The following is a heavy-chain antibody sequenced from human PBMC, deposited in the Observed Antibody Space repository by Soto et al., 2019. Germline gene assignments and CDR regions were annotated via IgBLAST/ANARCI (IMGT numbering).Heavy chain of an antibody. D-gene: IGHD3-16*01. J-gene: IGHJ6*02. CDR2: ISGSGGNT. Sequence: EVQLLESGGGLVQPGGSLRLSCAASGFTFSPYAMTWVRQAPGKGLEWVSSISGSGGNTNYADSVKGRFTGSRDNSKRTLSLQMNSLTEEDTAIYYCAKGLRRLLRTQYYYGLDVWGRGTTVTVSS. V-gene: IGHV3-23*01. CDR1: GFTFSPYA. CDR3: AKGLRRLLRTQYYYGLDV.